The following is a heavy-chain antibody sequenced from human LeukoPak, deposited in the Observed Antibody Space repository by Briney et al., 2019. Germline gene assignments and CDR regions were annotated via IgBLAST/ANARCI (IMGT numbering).Heavy chain of an antibody. J-gene: IGHJ3*02. CDR3: AHANIGYCSGGSCYKDAFDS. Sequence: PSETLSLTCTVSGGSISSSSYYWGWIRQPPGKGLEWIGRIYTSGSTNYNPSLKSRVTMSVDTSKNQFSLKLSSVTAADTAVYYCAHANIGYCSGGSCYKDAFDSWGQGTMVTVSS. V-gene: IGHV4-61*05. CDR2: IYTSGST. D-gene: IGHD2-15*01. CDR1: GGSISSSSYY.